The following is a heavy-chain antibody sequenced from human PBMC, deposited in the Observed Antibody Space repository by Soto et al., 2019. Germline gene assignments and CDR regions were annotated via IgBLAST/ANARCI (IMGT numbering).Heavy chain of an antibody. D-gene: IGHD5-12*01. CDR1: GFAFSTYG. J-gene: IGHJ4*02. CDR3: ARASGPFDY. Sequence: GGSLRLSCAASGFAFSTYGIHWVRQAPGKGLEWVAVIWYDGSNKYYAASVKGRFTISRDNSKNTLYLQMNSLRAGDTAVYYCARASGPFDYWGQGTQVTVSS. CDR2: IWYDGSNK. V-gene: IGHV3-33*01.